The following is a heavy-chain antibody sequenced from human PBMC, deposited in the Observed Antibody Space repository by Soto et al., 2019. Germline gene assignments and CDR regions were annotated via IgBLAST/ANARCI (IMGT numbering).Heavy chain of an antibody. CDR2: IYPGDSDT. V-gene: IGHV5-51*01. J-gene: IGHJ4*02. CDR1: GYSFTSYW. CDR3: ARPRYDSSGYYPFDY. D-gene: IGHD3-22*01. Sequence: PGESLKISCKGSGYSFTSYWIGWVRQMPGKGLEWMGIIYPGDSDTRYSPSFQGQVTISADKSISTAYLQWSSLRASDTAMYYCARPRYDSSGYYPFDYWGQGTLVTVSS.